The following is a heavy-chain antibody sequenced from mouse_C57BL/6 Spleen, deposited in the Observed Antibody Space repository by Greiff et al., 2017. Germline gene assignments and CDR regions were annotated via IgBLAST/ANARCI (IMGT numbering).Heavy chain of an antibody. CDR2: IYPGDGDT. CDR3: ARSSVVATNYFDY. CDR1: GYAFSSYW. Sequence: QVQLQQSGAELVKPGASVKISCKASGYAFSSYWMNWVKQRPGKGLEWIGQIYPGDGDTNYNGKFKGKATLTADKSSSTASEDSAVYFCARSSVVATNYFDYWGQGTTLTVSS. J-gene: IGHJ2*01. D-gene: IGHD1-1*01. V-gene: IGHV1-80*01.